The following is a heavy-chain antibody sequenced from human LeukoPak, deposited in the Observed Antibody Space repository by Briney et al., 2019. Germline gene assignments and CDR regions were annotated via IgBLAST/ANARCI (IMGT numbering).Heavy chain of an antibody. CDR1: GFTFSSYW. CDR2: INKDGSST. J-gene: IGHJ6*03. Sequence: GGSLRLSCAASGFTFSSYWMHWVRQAPGKGLVWVSRINKDGSSTSYADSVKGRFTISRDNAKNTLYLQMNSLRAEDTAVYYCARVRNYYYMDVWGKGTTVTVSS. CDR3: ARVRNYYYMDV. V-gene: IGHV3-74*01. D-gene: IGHD3-10*01.